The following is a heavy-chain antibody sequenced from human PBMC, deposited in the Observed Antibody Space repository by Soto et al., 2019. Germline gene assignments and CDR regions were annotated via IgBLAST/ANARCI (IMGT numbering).Heavy chain of an antibody. J-gene: IGHJ6*02. CDR1: GFTFSSYA. D-gene: IGHD2-2*01. CDR3: AREKKHQSLGGRFGMGV. Sequence: GGSLRLSCAASGFTFSSYAMSWVRQAPGKGLEWVSAISGSGGSTYYADSVKGRFTISRDNSKNTLYLQMNSLRAEDTAVYYCAREKKHQSLGGRFGMGVWGQGTTVTVSS. CDR2: ISGSGGST. V-gene: IGHV3-23*01.